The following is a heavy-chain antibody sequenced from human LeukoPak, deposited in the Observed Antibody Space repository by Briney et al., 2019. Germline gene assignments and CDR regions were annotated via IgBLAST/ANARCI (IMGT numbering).Heavy chain of an antibody. CDR2: IYKSGST. D-gene: IGHD2-2*01. Sequence: SETLSLTCTVSRGSISSGSYYWSWIRQPAGKGLEWIGRIYKSGSTKYNPSLKSRVTISVDTSNNQFSLNLKSVTAADSAFYYCARGWQYQLLNCFDPWGQGTLVTVSS. V-gene: IGHV4-61*10. CDR1: RGSISSGSYY. J-gene: IGHJ5*02. CDR3: ARGWQYQLLNCFDP.